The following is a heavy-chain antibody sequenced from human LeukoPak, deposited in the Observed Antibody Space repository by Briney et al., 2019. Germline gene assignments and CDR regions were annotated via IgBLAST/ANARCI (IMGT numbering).Heavy chain of an antibody. D-gene: IGHD3-10*01. J-gene: IGHJ3*02. Sequence: SETLSLTCTVSGGSISGYYWSWIRQPPGKGLEWIGYIFYSGSTNYNPSLKSRVTISVDTSKNQFSLKLSSVTAADTAVYYCAKSNGYGLIDIWGRGTMVTVSS. V-gene: IGHV4-59*01. CDR2: IFYSGST. CDR1: GGSISGYY. CDR3: AKSNGYGLIDI.